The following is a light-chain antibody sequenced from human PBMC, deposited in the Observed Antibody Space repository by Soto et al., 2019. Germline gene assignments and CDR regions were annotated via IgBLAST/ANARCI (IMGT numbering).Light chain of an antibody. CDR1: SSDVGGYDY. V-gene: IGLV2-8*01. CDR2: EVT. J-gene: IGLJ1*01. Sequence: QSVLTQPPSASGSPGQSVTISCTGTSSDVGGYDYVSWYQQRPGKAPKLLIHEVTKRPSGVPDRFSGSKSGNTASLTVSGLQAEDEADYYCSSYAGRTLYVFGTGTNVTVL. CDR3: SSYAGRTLYV.